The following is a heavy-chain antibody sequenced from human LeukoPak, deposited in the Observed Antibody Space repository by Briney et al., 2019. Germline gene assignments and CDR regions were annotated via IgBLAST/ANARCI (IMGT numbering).Heavy chain of an antibody. Sequence: PGGSLRLSCAASGFTFSSYSMNWVRQAPGKGLEWVSSISSSSSYIYYADSVKGRFTISRDNAKNSLYLQMNSLRAEDTAVYYCARSKFLRGWDYFDYWGQGTLVTVSS. CDR3: ARSKFLRGWDYFDY. J-gene: IGHJ4*02. CDR2: ISSSSSYI. V-gene: IGHV3-21*01. CDR1: GFTFSSYS. D-gene: IGHD6-19*01.